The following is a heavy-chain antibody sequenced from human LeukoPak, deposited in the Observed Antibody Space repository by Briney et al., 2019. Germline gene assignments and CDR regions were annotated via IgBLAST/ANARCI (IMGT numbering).Heavy chain of an antibody. J-gene: IGHJ4*01. D-gene: IGHD6-13*01. Sequence: GSLRLSCEVSGFTFTDYWMNWVRQAPGKGPEWVASIRQDGSEKTYVDSVKGRFTISRDNTKNSLSLQLNSLRAEDTAVYYCARDGTAAGLYFDLWGQGTLVTVSS. CDR1: GFTFTDYW. CDR3: ARDGTAAGLYFDL. CDR2: IRQDGSEK. V-gene: IGHV3-7*01.